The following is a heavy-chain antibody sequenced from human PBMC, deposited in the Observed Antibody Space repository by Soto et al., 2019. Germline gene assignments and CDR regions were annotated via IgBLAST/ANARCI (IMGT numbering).Heavy chain of an antibody. V-gene: IGHV3-7*01. CDR1: GFTFSSYW. Sequence: GGSLRLSCAASGFTFSSYWMSWVRQAPGKGLEWVANIKQDGSEKYYVDSVKGRFTISRDNAKNSLYLQMNSLRAEDTAAYYCARRGNYYGSGSYGVDYYYMDVWGKGTTVTVSS. D-gene: IGHD3-10*01. CDR2: IKQDGSEK. CDR3: ARRGNYYGSGSYGVDYYYMDV. J-gene: IGHJ6*03.